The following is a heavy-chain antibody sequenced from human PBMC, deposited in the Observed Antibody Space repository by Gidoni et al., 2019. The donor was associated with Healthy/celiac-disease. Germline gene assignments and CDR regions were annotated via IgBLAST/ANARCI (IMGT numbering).Heavy chain of an antibody. CDR1: GGSLSRGGYY. V-gene: IGHV4-31*03. D-gene: IGHD2-2*01. CDR2: IYYSGST. J-gene: IGHJ5*02. CDR3: ARAGDIVVVPAAIPWFDP. Sequence: QVQLQESGPGLVKPPQTLCLTCTVSGGSLSRGGYYWSWVRQDPGKGLEWIGYIYYSGSTYYNPSHKSRVTISVDTSKNQFSLKLSSVTTADTAVYYCARAGDIVVVPAAIPWFDPWGQGTLVTVSS.